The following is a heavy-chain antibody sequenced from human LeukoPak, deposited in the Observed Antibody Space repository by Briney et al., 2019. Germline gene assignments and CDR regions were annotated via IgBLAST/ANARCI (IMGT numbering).Heavy chain of an antibody. Sequence: GGSLRLSCAASGFTFSSYWMSWVRQAPGKGLEWVANIKQDGSEKYYVDSVKGRFTISRDNAKNSLYLQMNSLRAEDTAVYYCARVVPAAKLYNYYGMDVWGKGTTVTVSS. CDR3: ARVVPAAKLYNYYGMDV. J-gene: IGHJ6*04. CDR1: GFTFSSYW. V-gene: IGHV3-7*03. D-gene: IGHD2-2*01. CDR2: IKQDGSEK.